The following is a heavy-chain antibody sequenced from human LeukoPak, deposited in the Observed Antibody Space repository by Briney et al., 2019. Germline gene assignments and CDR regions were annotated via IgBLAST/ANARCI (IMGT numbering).Heavy chain of an antibody. J-gene: IGHJ4*02. D-gene: IGHD1-26*01. V-gene: IGHV4-59*08. CDR3: ARGGDSGTYLRGYYFDY. CDR1: GGSISSYY. CDR2: ISYTGST. Sequence: KTSETLSLTCTVSGGSISSYYWSWIRQPPGKGLEWIGYISYTGSTNYNPSLKSRVTISVDTSKNQFSLKLSSVTAADTAVYYCARGGDSGTYLRGYYFDYWGQGTLVTVSS.